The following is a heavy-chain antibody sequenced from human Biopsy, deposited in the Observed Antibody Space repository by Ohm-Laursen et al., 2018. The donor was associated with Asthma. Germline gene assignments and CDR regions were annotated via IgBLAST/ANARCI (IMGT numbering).Heavy chain of an antibody. Sequence: SETLSLTCTVSGGSINNYYWSWIRQPPGKGLDLIGYIYYTGSTNYNPSLKGRVTLSVDTSNNQFSLKLSSVTAADTAFYYCARVWAGGFDSWGQGTLVTVSS. CDR2: IYYTGST. D-gene: IGHD6-19*01. CDR3: ARVWAGGFDS. V-gene: IGHV4-59*01. CDR1: GGSINNYY. J-gene: IGHJ4*02.